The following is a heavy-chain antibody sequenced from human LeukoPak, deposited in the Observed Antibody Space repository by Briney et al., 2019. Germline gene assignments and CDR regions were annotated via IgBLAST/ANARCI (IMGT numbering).Heavy chain of an antibody. J-gene: IGHJ6*04. CDR2: ISSSSSYI. D-gene: IGHD3-10*02. Sequence: GGSLKLSCAASGFTFSSYSMNWVRQAPGKGLEWVSSISSSSSYIYYADSVKGRFTISRDNAKNSLYLQMNSLRAEDTAVYYCAELGITMIGGVWGKGTTVTISS. CDR1: GFTFSSYS. V-gene: IGHV3-21*01. CDR3: AELGITMIGGV.